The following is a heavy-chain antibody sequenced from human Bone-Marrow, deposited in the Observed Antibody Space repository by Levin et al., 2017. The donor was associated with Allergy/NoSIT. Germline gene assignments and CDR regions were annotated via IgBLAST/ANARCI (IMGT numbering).Heavy chain of an antibody. V-gene: IGHV4-4*02. J-gene: IGHJ4*02. CDR3: ARDLMVAGGGSSSSGLDY. D-gene: IGHD6-6*01. CDR2: IYHSGST. CDR1: GGSISSSNW. Sequence: GSLRLSCAVSGGSISSSNWWSWVRQPPGKGLEWIGEIYHSGSTNYNPSLKSRVTISVDKSKNQFSLKLSSVTAADTAVYYCARDLMVAGGGSSSSGLDYWGQGTLVTVSS.